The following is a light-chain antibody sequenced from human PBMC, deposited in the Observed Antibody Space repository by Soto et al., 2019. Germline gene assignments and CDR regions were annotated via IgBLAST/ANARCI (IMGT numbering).Light chain of an antibody. CDR3: SSYAGSSTLI. Sequence: QSALTQPASVSGSPGQSITLSCLGTSSDIGTYKSVSWYQQHPGKAPKLMIYEANKRPSGVSDRFSGSKSGSMASLTISGLQAEDEADYYCSSYAGSSTLIFGGGTKLTVL. V-gene: IGLV2-23*01. CDR2: EAN. J-gene: IGLJ2*01. CDR1: SSDIGTYKS.